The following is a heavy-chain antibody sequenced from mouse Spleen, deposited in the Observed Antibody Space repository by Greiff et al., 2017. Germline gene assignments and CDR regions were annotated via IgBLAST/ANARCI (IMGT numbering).Heavy chain of an antibody. J-gene: IGHJ3*01. CDR1: GFNIKDYY. V-gene: IGHV14-2*01. CDR2: IDPEDGET. Sequence: EVHLVESGAELVKPGASVKLSCTASGFNIKDYYMHWVKQRTEQGLEWIGRIDPEDGETKYAPKFQGKATITADTSSNTAYLQLSSLTSEDTAVYYCARSTTVVDWFAYWGQGTLVTVSA. D-gene: IGHD1-1*01. CDR3: ARSTTVVDWFAY.